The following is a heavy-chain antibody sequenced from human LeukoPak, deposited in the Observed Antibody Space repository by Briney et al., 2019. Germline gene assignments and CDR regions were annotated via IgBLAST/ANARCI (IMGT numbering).Heavy chain of an antibody. CDR1: GFPFISYS. D-gene: IGHD2-15*01. Sequence: LGGPLGLSCAASGFPFISYSMNWVRQAPGKGLEWVSYISSSSSTIYYADSVKGRFTISRDNAKNSLYLQMDSLRAEDTAVYYCARGSYGWSTFDYWGQGTLVTVSS. CDR3: ARGSYGWSTFDY. CDR2: ISSSSSTI. J-gene: IGHJ4*02. V-gene: IGHV3-48*01.